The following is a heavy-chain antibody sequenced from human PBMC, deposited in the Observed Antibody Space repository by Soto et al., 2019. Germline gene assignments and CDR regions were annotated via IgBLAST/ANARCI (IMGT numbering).Heavy chain of an antibody. D-gene: IGHD3-10*02. V-gene: IGHV2-5*02. Sequence: QITLKETGPTLVKPTQTLTLTCTFSGFSLTTDRVGVGWIRQPPGEALEWLAVIYWDDSKTYRPSRESRLTIKKDTSTIQVAITMTNIDSLDTSTYYCAHAYGRRSIYWRQGSLVTVSS. CDR1: GFSLTTDRVG. CDR3: AHAYGRRSIY. CDR2: IYWDDSK. J-gene: IGHJ4*02.